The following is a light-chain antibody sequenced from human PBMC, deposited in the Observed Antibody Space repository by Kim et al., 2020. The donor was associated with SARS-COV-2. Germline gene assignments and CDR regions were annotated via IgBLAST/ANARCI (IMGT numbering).Light chain of an antibody. V-gene: IGKV3-20*01. CDR2: GAF. CDR3: QQYDVSPT. J-gene: IGKJ4*01. Sequence: EVVLRQSPGTLSLSPGERATLSCRASQVVHKYLAWYQQKPDQAPRPLTYGAFNMATGVPDRVSGSGSNTDFTLTISRLEPEDFAMYSWQQYDVSPTVGRGTKVVIK. CDR1: QVVHKY.